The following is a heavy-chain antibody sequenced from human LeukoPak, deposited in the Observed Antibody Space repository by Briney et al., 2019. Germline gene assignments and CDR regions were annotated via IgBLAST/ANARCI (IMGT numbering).Heavy chain of an antibody. CDR1: GFTFDAYA. V-gene: IGHV3-23*01. Sequence: PGGSLRLSCAASGFTFDAYAMSWVRQAPGKGLEWVSTIRDIGGNTYYADSVKGRFTISRDTSKSTVYLQVNSLRAEDTVVYYCVKGAPAHGYNYDLYYYYYGMDVWGQGTTVTVSS. CDR3: VKGAPAHGYNYDLYYYYYGMDV. J-gene: IGHJ6*02. D-gene: IGHD5-18*01. CDR2: IRDIGGNT.